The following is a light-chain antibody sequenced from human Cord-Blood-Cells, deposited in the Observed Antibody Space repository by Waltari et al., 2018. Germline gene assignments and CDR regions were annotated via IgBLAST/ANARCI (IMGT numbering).Light chain of an antibody. V-gene: IGKV1-39*01. CDR2: AAS. Sequence: IQMTQSSSSLSASVGARVTITRRASQSISSYLNWYQQQPGKAPKLLIYAASSLQSGIPSRFSGSGSGIDVTLTIRSVQPEELSTYYCQQSYSTPITCGQGTRLAI. CDR1: QSISSY. J-gene: IGKJ5*01. CDR3: QQSYSTPIT.